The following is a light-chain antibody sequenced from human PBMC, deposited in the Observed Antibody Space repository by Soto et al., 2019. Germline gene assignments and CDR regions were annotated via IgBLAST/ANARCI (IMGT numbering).Light chain of an antibody. CDR2: GAS. J-gene: IGKJ1*01. Sequence: EIVFTQSPGTLSLSPGERASLSCRASQSVRISYLAWYQQKPGQAPRLLIYGASNRATGIPDRFSASGSGTDFTLTISRLEPEDFAVYYCQQYGTSPRTFGQGTKVDIK. CDR3: QQYGTSPRT. CDR1: QSVRISY. V-gene: IGKV3-20*01.